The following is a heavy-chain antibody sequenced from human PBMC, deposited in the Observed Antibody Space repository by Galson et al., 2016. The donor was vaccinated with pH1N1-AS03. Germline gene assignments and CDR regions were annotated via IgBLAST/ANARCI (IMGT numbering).Heavy chain of an antibody. V-gene: IGHV1-2*04. CDR2: IDPNSGVT. J-gene: IGHJ6*02. D-gene: IGHD2/OR15-2a*01. Sequence: SVKVSCKASGYIFTGFYVNWVRQAPGQGLEWMGWIDPNSGVTNYAQKFQAWVTMTRDTSSTTAYMEVSGLKSDDTAVYYCARDPRGPCTSTTCATAYYFGMDVWGQGTTVIVSS. CDR3: ARDPRGPCTSTTCATAYYFGMDV. CDR1: GYIFTGFY.